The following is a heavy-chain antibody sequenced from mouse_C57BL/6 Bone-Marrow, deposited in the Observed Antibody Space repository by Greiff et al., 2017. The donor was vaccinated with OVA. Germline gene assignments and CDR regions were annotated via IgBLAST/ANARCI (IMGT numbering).Heavy chain of an antibody. CDR3: ARRIICGNFDY. J-gene: IGHJ2*01. D-gene: IGHD4-1*01. Sequence: VQLQQSGPELVKPGASVKISCKASGYAFSSSWMNWVKQRPGKGLEWIGRIYPGDGDTNYNGKFKGKATLTADKSSSTAYMQLSSLTSEDSAVYFCARRIICGNFDYWGQGTTLTVSS. V-gene: IGHV1-82*01. CDR1: GYAFSSSW. CDR2: IYPGDGDT.